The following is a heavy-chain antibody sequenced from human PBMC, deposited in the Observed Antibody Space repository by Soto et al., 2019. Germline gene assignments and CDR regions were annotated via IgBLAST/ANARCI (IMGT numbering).Heavy chain of an antibody. D-gene: IGHD3-3*01. Sequence: ASVKVSCKASGYTFTSYGISWVRQAPGQGLEWMGWISAYNGNTNYAQKLQGRVTMTTDTSTSTAYMELRSLRSDDTAVYYCARAKLRFLEWLSNHPNWFDPWGQGTLVTVSS. V-gene: IGHV1-18*01. CDR1: GYTFTSYG. CDR2: ISAYNGNT. J-gene: IGHJ5*02. CDR3: ARAKLRFLEWLSNHPNWFDP.